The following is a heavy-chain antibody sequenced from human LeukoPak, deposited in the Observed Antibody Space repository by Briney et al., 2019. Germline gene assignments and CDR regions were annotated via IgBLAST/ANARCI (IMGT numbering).Heavy chain of an antibody. CDR2: ISTSSNYI. D-gene: IGHD3-3*02. CDR1: GFTFSSYI. J-gene: IGHJ4*02. V-gene: IGHV3-21*01. CDR3: AKAAFSRTSYFDY. Sequence: GGSLRLSCAAFGFTFSSYIMDGVRQAPGKGLEWVSSISTSSNYIYYAGSVKGRFTISRDNAKNSLYLQMNSLRGEDTAVYYCAKAAFSRTSYFDYWGQGTLVTASS.